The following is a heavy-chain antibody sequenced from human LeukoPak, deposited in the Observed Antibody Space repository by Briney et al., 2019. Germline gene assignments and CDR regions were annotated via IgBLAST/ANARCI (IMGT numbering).Heavy chain of an antibody. D-gene: IGHD2-15*01. V-gene: IGHV3-9*01. J-gene: IGHJ6*02. CDR1: GFTFDDYA. CDR2: ITWNRDKI. CDR3: AKDLGSAITSALVLDV. Sequence: PGGSLRLSCTVSGFTFDDYAMHWVRHTPGKGLEWVSGITWNRDKIGYGDSVKGRFTISRDNVKNVLYLQMNSLRPEDTALYCCAKDLGSAITSALVLDVWGQGTTVIVS.